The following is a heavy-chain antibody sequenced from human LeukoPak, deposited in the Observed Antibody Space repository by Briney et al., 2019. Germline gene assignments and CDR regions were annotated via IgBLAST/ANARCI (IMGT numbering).Heavy chain of an antibody. V-gene: IGHV4-28*01. J-gene: IGHJ4*02. Sequence: SDTLSLTCAVSGYSISSSNWWGWIRQPPGKGLEWIGYIYYSGSTNYNPSLKSRVAISVDTSKNQFSLKLSSVTAADTAVYYCARHGPLFYYYDSSGYWGPFDYWGQGTLVTVSS. D-gene: IGHD3-22*01. CDR2: IYYSGST. CDR1: GYSISSSNW. CDR3: ARHGPLFYYYDSSGYWGPFDY.